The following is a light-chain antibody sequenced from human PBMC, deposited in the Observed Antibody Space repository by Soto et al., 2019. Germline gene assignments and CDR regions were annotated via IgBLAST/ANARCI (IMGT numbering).Light chain of an antibody. Sequence: QSVLTQPPSASGTPGQRVTISCSGSSSSIGSNNVYWYHQLPGTAPKLLIYRNNQRPSGVPDRFSGSKSGTSASLAISGLRSEDEADYLCCSHSGFNTPYVFASGTKVTVL. CDR2: RNN. CDR3: CSHSGFNTPYV. CDR1: SSSIGSNN. J-gene: IGLJ1*01. V-gene: IGLV1-47*01.